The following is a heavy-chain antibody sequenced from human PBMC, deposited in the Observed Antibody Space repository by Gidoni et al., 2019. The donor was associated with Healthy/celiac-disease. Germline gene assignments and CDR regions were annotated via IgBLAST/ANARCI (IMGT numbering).Heavy chain of an antibody. CDR1: GGSISSSSYY. CDR3: ARLPYYDSSGYYRSDWYFDL. Sequence: QLQLQESGPGLVKPSETLSLTCTVSGGSISSSSYYWGWIRQPPGKGLEWIGSIYYSGSTYYNPSLKSRVTISVDTSKNQFSLKLSSVTAADTAVYYCARLPYYDSSGYYRSDWYFDLWGRGTLVTVSS. V-gene: IGHV4-39*01. D-gene: IGHD3-22*01. J-gene: IGHJ2*01. CDR2: IYYSGST.